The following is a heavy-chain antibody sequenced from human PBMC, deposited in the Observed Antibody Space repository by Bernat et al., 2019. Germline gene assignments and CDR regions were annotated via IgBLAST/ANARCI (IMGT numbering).Heavy chain of an antibody. Sequence: EVQLLESGGGLVQPGGSLRLSCAASGFTFSSYAMSWVRQAPGKGLEWVSAISGSGGSTYYADSVKGRFTISRDKSKNTLYLQMNSLRAEDTAVYYCAKDDDGDPYYFDYWGQGTLVTVSS. CDR1: GFTFSSYA. CDR2: ISGSGGST. J-gene: IGHJ4*02. V-gene: IGHV3-23*01. D-gene: IGHD4-17*01. CDR3: AKDDDGDPYYFDY.